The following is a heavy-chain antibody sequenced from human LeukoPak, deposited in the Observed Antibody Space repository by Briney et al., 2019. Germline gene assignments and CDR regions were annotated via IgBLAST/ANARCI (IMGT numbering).Heavy chain of an antibody. Sequence: GGSLRLSCAAFGFTFSTCSMNWVRQAPGKGLEWVSSISSGSSYIHYADSVKGRFTISRDNGQNSLYLEMNSLRAEDTAVYYCARDRYYGSSAYAADALDIWGQGTMVSVSS. D-gene: IGHD3-22*01. CDR1: GFTFSTCS. CDR2: ISSGSSYI. J-gene: IGHJ3*02. CDR3: ARDRYYGSSAYAADALDI. V-gene: IGHV3-21*06.